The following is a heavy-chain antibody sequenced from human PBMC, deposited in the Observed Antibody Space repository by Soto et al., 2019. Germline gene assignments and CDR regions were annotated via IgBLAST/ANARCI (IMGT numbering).Heavy chain of an antibody. J-gene: IGHJ4*02. CDR2: INTDGSGT. CDR1: GFPFSSDW. Sequence: GGSLRLSCAASGFPFSSDWLHWVRQAPGKGLEWVSRINTDGSGTSYADSVKGRFTISRDNAKNSLYLQMNSLRAEDTAVYYCARDHHRYSGYDYVDYWGQGTLVTVSS. D-gene: IGHD5-12*01. CDR3: ARDHHRYSGYDYVDY. V-gene: IGHV3-74*01.